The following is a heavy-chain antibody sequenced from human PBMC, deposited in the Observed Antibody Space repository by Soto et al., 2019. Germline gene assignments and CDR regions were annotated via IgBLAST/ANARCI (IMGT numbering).Heavy chain of an antibody. V-gene: IGHV1-69*01. CDR2: IIPIFGTA. J-gene: IGHJ6*02. CDR3: AREINTERSLTPYSYDNGYYGMDF. CDR1: GGTFSSYA. D-gene: IGHD3-22*01. Sequence: QVQLVQSGAEVTKPGSSVKVSCKASGGTFSSYAISWVRQAPGQGLEWIGGIIPIFGTANYAQKFQGRVTITADESTSTDDLELSSLRSEDTAVYYCAREINTERSLTPYSYDNGYYGMDFWGHGTTVTVSS.